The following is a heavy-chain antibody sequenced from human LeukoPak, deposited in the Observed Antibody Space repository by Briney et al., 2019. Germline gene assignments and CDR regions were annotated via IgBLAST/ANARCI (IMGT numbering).Heavy chain of an antibody. D-gene: IGHD4-17*01. V-gene: IGHV3-21*01. CDR3: ARDGEVSGYGDFLDWFNP. J-gene: IGHJ5*02. CDR2: ISSSSSYI. Sequence: GGSLRLSCVASGFTFSSYSMNWVRQAPGKGLEWVSSISSSSSYIYYADSVKGRFTISRDNAKNSLYLQMNSLRAEDTAVYYCARDGEVSGYGDFLDWFNPWGQGTLVTVSS. CDR1: GFTFSSYS.